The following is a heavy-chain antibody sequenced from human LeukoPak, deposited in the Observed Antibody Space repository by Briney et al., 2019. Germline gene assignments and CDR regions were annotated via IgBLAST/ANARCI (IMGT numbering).Heavy chain of an antibody. V-gene: IGHV4-39*07. CDR3: ARLWDYYYYGMDV. J-gene: IGHJ6*02. CDR1: GFTFSSYS. D-gene: IGHD3-10*01. CDR2: IYYSGST. Sequence: GSLRLSCAASGFTFSSYSMNWVRQAPGKGLEWIGSIYYSGSTYYNPSLKSRVTISVDTSKNQFSLKLSSVTAADTAVYYCARLWDYYYYGMDVWGQGTTVTVSS.